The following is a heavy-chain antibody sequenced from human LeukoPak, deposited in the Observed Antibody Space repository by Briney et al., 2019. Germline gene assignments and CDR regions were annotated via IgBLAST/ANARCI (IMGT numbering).Heavy chain of an antibody. Sequence: SETLSLTCAVYGGSFIGYDWTWIRQPPGKGLEWIGEINHSGSTNYNPSLKSRDTISVDPSKNQFSLKLSSVTAADTAVYYCARVSSSGWYYFDYWGQGTLVTVSS. CDR3: ARVSSSGWYYFDY. V-gene: IGHV4-34*01. D-gene: IGHD6-19*01. CDR2: INHSGST. J-gene: IGHJ4*02. CDR1: GGSFIGYD.